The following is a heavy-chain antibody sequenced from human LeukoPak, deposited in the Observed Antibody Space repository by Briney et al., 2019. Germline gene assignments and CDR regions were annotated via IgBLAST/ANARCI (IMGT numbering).Heavy chain of an antibody. D-gene: IGHD3-9*01. CDR2: IWPGDSDT. J-gene: IGHJ4*02. CDR1: GYNFNNYW. Sequence: GESLEISCKGSGYNFNNYWIGWVRQMPGKGLEWMGIIWPGDSDTRYSPSFQGQVTISVDKSISTAYLQWSSLKASDTATYYCARQYYDVLTGFYIHFDYWGQGTLVTVSS. CDR3: ARQYYDVLTGFYIHFDY. V-gene: IGHV5-51*01.